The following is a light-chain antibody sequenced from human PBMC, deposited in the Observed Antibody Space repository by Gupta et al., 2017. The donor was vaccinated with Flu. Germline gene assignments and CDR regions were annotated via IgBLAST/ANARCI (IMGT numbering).Light chain of an antibody. J-gene: IGLJ1*01. V-gene: IGLV2-11*01. Sequence: VTISWTGTSSDVGDYNYVYWYHQHTGKPLNLMIYDVSKRAAGVPDRFSGSKSDTTASLTISGREAEDGADYYCCSDADSPHYVFGTGTKVTVL. CDR3: CSDADSPHYV. CDR2: DVS. CDR1: SSDVGDYNY.